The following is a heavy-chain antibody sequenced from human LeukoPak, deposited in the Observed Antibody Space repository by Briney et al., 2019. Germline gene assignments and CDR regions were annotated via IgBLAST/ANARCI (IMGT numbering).Heavy chain of an antibody. D-gene: IGHD3-16*01. Sequence: AGRSLRLSCAASGFIFSNSAMHWVRQAPGKGLEWVAVISYDGSNKYYADSVKGRFTISRDNSKNTLYLQMNSLRAEDTAVYYCARVVLDDYDAFDIWGQGTMVTVSS. V-gene: IGHV3-30*03. CDR1: GFIFSNSA. CDR3: ARVVLDDYDAFDI. CDR2: ISYDGSNK. J-gene: IGHJ3*02.